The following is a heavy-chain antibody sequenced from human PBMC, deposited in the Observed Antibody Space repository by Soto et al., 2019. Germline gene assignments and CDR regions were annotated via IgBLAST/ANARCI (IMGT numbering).Heavy chain of an antibody. CDR2: ISWNSGSI. J-gene: IGHJ6*02. V-gene: IGHV3-9*01. Sequence: EVQLVESGGGLVQPGRSLRLSCAVSGFTFDDYAMHWVRQAPGKGLEWVSGISWNSGSIGYADSVKGRFTISRDNAKNSLYLQMNSLRAEDTALYYCAKVVVQTWSLYGMDVWGQGTTVTVSS. CDR3: AKVVVQTWSLYGMDV. CDR1: GFTFDDYA. D-gene: IGHD2-2*01.